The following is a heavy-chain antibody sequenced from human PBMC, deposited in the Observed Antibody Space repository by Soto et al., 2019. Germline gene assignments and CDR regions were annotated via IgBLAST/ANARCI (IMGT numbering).Heavy chain of an antibody. CDR3: ARLPSRHLVDY. D-gene: IGHD3-3*02. V-gene: IGHV4-39*01. CDR2: MFYGVST. CDR1: GSSINSCGYY. J-gene: IGHJ4*02. Sequence: SETLSLTCTVSGSSINSCGYYWGWIRQPPGKGLEWIGSMFYGVSTYYSPSIKSRVTVSVDTSKNQFSLNLRSVTAADTSVYYCARLPSRHLVDYWGQGTLVTSPQ.